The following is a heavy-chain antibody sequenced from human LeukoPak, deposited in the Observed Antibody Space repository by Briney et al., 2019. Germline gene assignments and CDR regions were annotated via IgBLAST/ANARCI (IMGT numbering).Heavy chain of an antibody. CDR1: GFTFSISV. CDR2: IKQDGSEK. CDR3: ARANIAVAGPYYFDY. Sequence: GGSLRLSCAASGFTFSISVMSWVRQAPGKGLEWVANIKQDGSEKYYVDSVKGRFTISRDNAKNSLYLQMNSLRAEDTAVYYCARANIAVAGPYYFDYWGQGTLVTVSS. J-gene: IGHJ4*02. D-gene: IGHD6-19*01. V-gene: IGHV3-7*01.